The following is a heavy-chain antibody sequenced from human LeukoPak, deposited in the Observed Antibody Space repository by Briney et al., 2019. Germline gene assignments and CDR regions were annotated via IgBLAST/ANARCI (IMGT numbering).Heavy chain of an antibody. D-gene: IGHD3-3*01. Sequence: PGGSLRLSCAASGFTFSSYWMSWVRQAPGKGLEWVANIKQDGSEKYYVDSVKGRFTISRDNAKNSLYLQMNSLRAEDTAVYYCARGHDFWSGYYNWFDPWGQETLVTVSS. V-gene: IGHV3-7*01. CDR3: ARGHDFWSGYYNWFDP. J-gene: IGHJ5*02. CDR1: GFTFSSYW. CDR2: IKQDGSEK.